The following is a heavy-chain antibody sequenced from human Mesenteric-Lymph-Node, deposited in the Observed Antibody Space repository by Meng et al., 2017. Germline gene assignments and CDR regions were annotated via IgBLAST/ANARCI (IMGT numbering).Heavy chain of an antibody. Sequence: SETLSLTCTVSGGSISSSSYYWGWIRQPPGKGLEWIGSIYYSGSTYYNPSLKSRVTISVDTSKNQFSLKLSSVTAADTAVYYCARGEVRGWGAPYYYYYGMDVWGQGTMVTVSS. V-gene: IGHV4-39*07. CDR1: GGSISSSSYY. CDR2: IYYSGST. D-gene: IGHD3-10*01. CDR3: ARGEVRGWGAPYYYYYGMDV. J-gene: IGHJ6*02.